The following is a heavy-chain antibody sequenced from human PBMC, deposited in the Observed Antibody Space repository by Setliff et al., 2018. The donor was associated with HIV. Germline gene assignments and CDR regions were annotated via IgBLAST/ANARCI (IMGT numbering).Heavy chain of an antibody. CDR1: EFTFSDYR. Sequence: LRLSCSASEFTFSDYRMHWVRQPPGKGLLWVSGIYPDGSNRNYADSVKGRFTISRDNAKNTLYLQMNSLRADDTAVYYCAKRDYSSSHDHYPLFDFWGQGTLVTVSS. J-gene: IGHJ4*02. CDR3: AKRDYSSSHDHYPLFDF. D-gene: IGHD3-10*01. CDR2: IYPDGSNR. V-gene: IGHV3-74*01.